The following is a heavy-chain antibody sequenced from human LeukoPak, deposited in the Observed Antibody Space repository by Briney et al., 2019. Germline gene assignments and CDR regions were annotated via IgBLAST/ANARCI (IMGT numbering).Heavy chain of an antibody. CDR2: ISSSGTYI. J-gene: IGHJ4*02. CDR3: ARGGMAAAIDY. V-gene: IGHV3-21*01. D-gene: IGHD6-13*01. Sequence: GGSLRLSCTASGFTFSSYKMNWVRQAPGKGLEWVSSISSSGTYIYYADSLKGRFTISRDNAKNSLYLQMNSLRADDTAVYYCARGGMAAAIDYWGQGTLVTVSS. CDR1: GFTFSSYK.